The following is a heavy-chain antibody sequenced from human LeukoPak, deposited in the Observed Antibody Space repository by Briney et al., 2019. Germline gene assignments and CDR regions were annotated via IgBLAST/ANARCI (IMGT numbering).Heavy chain of an antibody. CDR3: ARLKAQVTIFGVAGDY. CDR1: GGSFSGYY. V-gene: IGHV4-34*01. Sequence: SETLSPTCAVYGGSFSGYYWSWIRQPPGKGLEWIGEINHSGSTNYNPSLKSRVTISVDTSKNQFSLKLSSVTAADTAVYYCARLKAQVTIFGVAGDYWGQGTLVTVSS. J-gene: IGHJ4*02. D-gene: IGHD3-3*01. CDR2: INHSGST.